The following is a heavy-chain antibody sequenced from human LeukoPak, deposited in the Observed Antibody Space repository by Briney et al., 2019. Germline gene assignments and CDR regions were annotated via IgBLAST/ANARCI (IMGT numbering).Heavy chain of an antibody. J-gene: IGHJ3*02. V-gene: IGHV3-23*01. CDR3: AKDPRPGYNSLYAFDI. CDR2: ISGSSGNT. D-gene: IGHD5-24*01. CDR1: GFTFSSYA. Sequence: GGSLRLSCAASGFTFSSYAMNWVRQTPGKGLEWVSGISGSSGNTYYADSVQGRFTISRDDSKNALYLQMNSLRAEDTAVYYCAKDPRPGYNSLYAFDIWGQGTMVTVSS.